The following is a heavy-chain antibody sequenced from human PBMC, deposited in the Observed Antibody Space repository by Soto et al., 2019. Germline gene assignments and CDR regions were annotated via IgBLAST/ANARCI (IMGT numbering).Heavy chain of an antibody. J-gene: IGHJ5*02. V-gene: IGHV4-39*01. CDR2: IYYSGST. Sequence: QLQLQESGPGLVKPSETLSLTCTVSGGSISSSSYYWGWIRQPPGKGLEWIGSIYYSGSTYYNPSLTCRVTISVDTSKNRFSLKLSSVTAADTAVYYCARQYQLLWEGWFDPWGQGTLVTVSS. D-gene: IGHD2-2*01. CDR1: GGSISSSSYY. CDR3: ARQYQLLWEGWFDP.